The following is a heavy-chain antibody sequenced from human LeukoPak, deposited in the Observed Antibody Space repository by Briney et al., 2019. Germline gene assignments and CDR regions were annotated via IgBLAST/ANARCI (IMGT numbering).Heavy chain of an antibody. D-gene: IGHD4-17*01. J-gene: IGHJ3*02. V-gene: IGHV3-64*01. Sequence: GGSLRLSCAVSGFTFSSYSMHWVRQAPGKGLEFVAAIAGNGDNTYYANSVKGRFTISRDISKNTLYLQMGSLRAEDMAVYYCARVGNYGSAFDIWGQGTMVTFSS. CDR2: IAGNGDNT. CDR1: GFTFSSYS. CDR3: ARVGNYGSAFDI.